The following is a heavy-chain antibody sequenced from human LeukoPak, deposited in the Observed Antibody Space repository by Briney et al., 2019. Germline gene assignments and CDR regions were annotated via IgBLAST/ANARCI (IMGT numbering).Heavy chain of an antibody. CDR2: INHSGST. J-gene: IGHJ5*02. D-gene: IGHD1-7*01. CDR1: GGSFSGYY. CDR3: AWSPELRSWFDP. V-gene: IGHV4-34*01. Sequence: SETLSLTCAVYGGSFSGYYWSWIRQPPGKGLEWIGEINHSGSTNYNPSLKSRVTISVDTSKNQFSLKLSSVTAADTAVYYCAWSPELRSWFDPWGQGTLVTVSS.